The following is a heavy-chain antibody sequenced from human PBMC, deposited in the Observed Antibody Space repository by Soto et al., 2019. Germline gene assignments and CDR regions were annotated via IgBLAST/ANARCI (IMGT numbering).Heavy chain of an antibody. D-gene: IGHD6-13*01. CDR2: VYRTGST. V-gene: IGHV4-4*02. Sequence: QVQLQESGPGLVKPSGTLSLTCAVSGGSISTSNWWSWVRQPPGKGLEWIGEVYRTGSTNYNPSLESRLTLSVDKSKNQFSLMLTSVTAADTAVYYCARARATIAAAAIFDCWGQGTLVTVSS. CDR1: GGSISTSNW. J-gene: IGHJ4*02. CDR3: ARARATIAAAAIFDC.